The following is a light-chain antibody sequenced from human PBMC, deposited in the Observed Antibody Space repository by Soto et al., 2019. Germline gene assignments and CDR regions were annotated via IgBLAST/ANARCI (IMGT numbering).Light chain of an antibody. V-gene: IGKV3-11*01. CDR1: QSVSSD. CDR3: QQRCSWRMYT. Sequence: EIVLTQSPATLSLSPGERATLSCRASQSVSSDFAWYQQKPGRAPRILINDASNRATALPARFSGRGSGTDVTLTISSLEPDDFAVYYCQQRCSWRMYTFGQGTKLEIK. CDR2: DAS. J-gene: IGKJ2*01.